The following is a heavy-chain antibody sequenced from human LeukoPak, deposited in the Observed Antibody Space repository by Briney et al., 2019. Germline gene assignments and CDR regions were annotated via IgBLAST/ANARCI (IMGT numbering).Heavy chain of an antibody. CDR2: VRFDGRET. V-gene: IGHV3-30*02. CDR1: GFTFNRYD. CDR3: ARQGYSGRYYNLDY. Sequence: GGSLRLSCLASGFTFNRYDMHWVRQAPGKGLEWLAFVRFDGRETFYADSVKGRFTISRDNSKNTLYLQMNSLRAEDTAVYYCARQGYSGRYYNLDYWGQGTLVTVSS. D-gene: IGHD1-26*01. J-gene: IGHJ4*02.